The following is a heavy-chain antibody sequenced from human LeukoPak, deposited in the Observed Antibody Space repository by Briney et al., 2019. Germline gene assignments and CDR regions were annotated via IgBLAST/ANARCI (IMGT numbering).Heavy chain of an antibody. Sequence: ASVKVSCKASGYTFTGYYMHWVRQAPGQGLEWMGWINPNSGGTNYAQKFQGGVTMTRDTSISTAYMELSRLRSDDTAVYYCARVNDYDSSGGTYYFDYWGQGTLVTVSS. CDR2: INPNSGGT. V-gene: IGHV1-2*02. CDR3: ARVNDYDSSGGTYYFDY. D-gene: IGHD3-22*01. J-gene: IGHJ4*02. CDR1: GYTFTGYY.